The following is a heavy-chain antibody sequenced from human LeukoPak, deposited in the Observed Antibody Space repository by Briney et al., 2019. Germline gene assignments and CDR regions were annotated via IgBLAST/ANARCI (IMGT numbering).Heavy chain of an antibody. CDR2: INPNSGGT. J-gene: IGHJ3*02. V-gene: IGHV1-2*02. CDR3: ARVPAAFDAFDI. D-gene: IGHD2-2*01. Sequence: GTSVKVSCKASGYTFTGYYMHWVRQARGQGLECMGWINPNSGGTNYAQKFQGRVTMTRDTSISTAYMELSRLRSDDTAVYYCARVPAAFDAFDIWGQGTMVTVSS. CDR1: GYTFTGYY.